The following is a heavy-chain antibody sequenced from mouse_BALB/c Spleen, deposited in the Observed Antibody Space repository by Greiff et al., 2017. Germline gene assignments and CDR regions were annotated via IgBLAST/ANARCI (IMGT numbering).Heavy chain of an antibody. CDR1: GYTFTDYE. D-gene: IGHD1-1*01. J-gene: IGHJ1*01. CDR2: IDPETGGT. V-gene: IGHV1-15*01. Sequence: QVQLKQSGAELVRPGASVTLSCKASGYTFTDYEMHWVKQTPVHGLEWIGAIDPETGGTAYNQKFKGKATLTADKSSSTAYMELRSLTSEDSAVYYCRYYGSSSYWYFDVWGAGTTVTVSS. CDR3: RYYGSSSYWYFDV.